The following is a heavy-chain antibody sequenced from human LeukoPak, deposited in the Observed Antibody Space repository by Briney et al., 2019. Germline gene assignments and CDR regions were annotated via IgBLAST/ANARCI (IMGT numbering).Heavy chain of an antibody. CDR2: ISYDGSNK. V-gene: IGHV3-30*12. CDR3: AKAYSSSFDHYYYYYYMDV. CDR1: GFTFSSYG. J-gene: IGHJ6*03. Sequence: GGSLRLSCAASGFTFSSYGMHWVRQAPGKGLEWVAVISYDGSNKYYADSVKGRFTISRDNSKNTLYLQMNSLRAEDTAVYYCAKAYSSSFDHYYYYYYMDVWGKGTTVTISS. D-gene: IGHD6-13*01.